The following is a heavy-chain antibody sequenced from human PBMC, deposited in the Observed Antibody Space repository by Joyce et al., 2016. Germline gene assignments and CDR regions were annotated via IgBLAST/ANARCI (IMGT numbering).Heavy chain of an antibody. D-gene: IGHD5-12*01. Sequence: QVQLQESGPGLVKPSETLSLTCTVSSGSMNSTSFFWVWIRQPPGKGLEWIATVAYNGHTYYNPSLKSRVTISADTSKNQFALRMSYVTAAETAVYYCARQQTWIKRKYYYMDVWGKGTTVTVSS. J-gene: IGHJ6*03. V-gene: IGHV4-39*01. CDR2: VAYNGHT. CDR1: SGSMNSTSFF. CDR3: ARQQTWIKRKYYYMDV.